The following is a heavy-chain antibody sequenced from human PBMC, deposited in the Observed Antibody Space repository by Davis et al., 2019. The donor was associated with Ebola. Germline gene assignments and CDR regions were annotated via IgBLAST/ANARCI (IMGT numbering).Heavy chain of an antibody. D-gene: IGHD2-21*01. CDR2: INHSGTT. V-gene: IGHV4-39*01. Sequence: SETLSLTCTVSGGSVTSRAYYWGWIRQTPGKGLEWIGNINHSGTTYYNPSLKSRVTISADASRNQISLSLSSVTAADTAVYYCVRHGNIGVLLASPEDFQHWGQGTLVTVSS. J-gene: IGHJ1*01. CDR3: VRHGNIGVLLASPEDFQH. CDR1: GGSVTSRAYY.